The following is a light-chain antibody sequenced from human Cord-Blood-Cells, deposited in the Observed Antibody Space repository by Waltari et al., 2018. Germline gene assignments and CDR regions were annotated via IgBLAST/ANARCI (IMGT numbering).Light chain of an antibody. CDR3: CSYAGSYTYVV. J-gene: IGLJ2*01. V-gene: IGLV2-11*01. CDR2: EVS. CDR1: SSDVGGYNY. Sequence: QSALTQPRSVSGSPGQSVTISCTGTSSDVGGYNYVFWYQQHPGKAPKLMIDEVSKRPSGVPDRFSGSKSGNTASLTISGLQAEDEADYYCCSYAGSYTYVVFGGGTKLTVL.